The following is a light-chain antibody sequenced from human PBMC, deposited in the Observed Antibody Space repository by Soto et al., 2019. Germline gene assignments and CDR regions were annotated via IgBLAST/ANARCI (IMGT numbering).Light chain of an antibody. CDR1: QSVSSSY. J-gene: IGKJ3*01. Sequence: EIVLTQSPGTLSLSPGERATLSCRASQSVSSSYLAWYQQKPGQAPRLLIYGASSRATGIPDRFSGSVSGTDFTLTISRLEPEDFAVYYCQQYGSSPLFTFGPGTTVNIK. CDR2: GAS. CDR3: QQYGSSPLFT. V-gene: IGKV3-20*01.